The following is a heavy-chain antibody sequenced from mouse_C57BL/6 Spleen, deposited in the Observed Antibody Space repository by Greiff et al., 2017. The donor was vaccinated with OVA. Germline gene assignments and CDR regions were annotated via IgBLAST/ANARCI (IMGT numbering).Heavy chain of an antibody. Sequence: QVQLQQPGAELVMPGASVKLSCKASGYTFTSFWMHWVKQRHGQGLEWIGEIDPSDSYTNYNQKFKGKSTLTVDKSSSTAYMQLSSLTSEDSAVYYCARRKTYYGSSYDYAMDYWGQGTSVTVAS. V-gene: IGHV1-69*01. CDR3: ARRKTYYGSSYDYAMDY. CDR1: GYTFTSFW. CDR2: IDPSDSYT. J-gene: IGHJ4*01. D-gene: IGHD1-1*01.